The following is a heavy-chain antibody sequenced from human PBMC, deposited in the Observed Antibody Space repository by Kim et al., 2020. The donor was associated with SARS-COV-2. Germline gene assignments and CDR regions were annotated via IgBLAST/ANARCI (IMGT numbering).Heavy chain of an antibody. CDR2: IKGDGSDT. J-gene: IGHJ6*02. Sequence: GGSLRLSCAASGFTFSSYWMHWVRQGPGKGLVWVSHIKGDGSDTNYADSVKGRFTISRDNAKNTLYLQLNSLSAGDTAVYFCARAGAAADLVFWGQGTT. D-gene: IGHD6-13*01. CDR3: ARAGAAADLVF. CDR1: GFTFSSYW. V-gene: IGHV3-74*01.